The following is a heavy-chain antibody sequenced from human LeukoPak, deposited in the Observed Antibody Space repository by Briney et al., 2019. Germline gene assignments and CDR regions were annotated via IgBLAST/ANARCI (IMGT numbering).Heavy chain of an antibody. V-gene: IGHV1-3*01. J-gene: IGHJ3*02. CDR3: ARAGYYDSSGSSYTFDI. D-gene: IGHD3-22*01. CDR1: GGTFSSYA. Sequence: GASVKVSCKASGGTFSSYAISWVRQAPGQGLEWMGWINGGNGYTKYSQKFQGRVTLTRDRSASTAYMELSSLRSEDTAVYYCARAGYYDSSGSSYTFDIWGQGTMVTVSS. CDR2: INGGNGYT.